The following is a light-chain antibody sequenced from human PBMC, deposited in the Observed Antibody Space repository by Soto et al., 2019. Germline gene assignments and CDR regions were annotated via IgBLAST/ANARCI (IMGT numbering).Light chain of an antibody. CDR1: QTIGRY. Sequence: DIQMTQSPSSLSASGGDRVTITCRASQTIGRYLNWYQQQPGEAPKLLIYAGSNLQSGVPSRFSGTGSGTDFTLTISSLQPEDFATYYCQQSFTTPHTFGQGTKVDIK. CDR3: QQSFTTPHT. J-gene: IGKJ2*01. V-gene: IGKV1-39*01. CDR2: AGS.